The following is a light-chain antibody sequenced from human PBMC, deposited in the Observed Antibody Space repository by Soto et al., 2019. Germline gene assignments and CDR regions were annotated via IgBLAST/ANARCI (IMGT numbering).Light chain of an antibody. V-gene: IGLV1-40*01. CDR2: GNS. Sequence: QSALTQPASVSGAPGQRVTISCTGSSSNIGAGYDVHWYQQLPGTAPKLLIYGNSNRPSGVPDRFSGSKSGTSASLAITGLQAEDEADYYCQSYDSTVVFGGGTKLTVL. CDR1: SSNIGAGYD. J-gene: IGLJ2*01. CDR3: QSYDSTVV.